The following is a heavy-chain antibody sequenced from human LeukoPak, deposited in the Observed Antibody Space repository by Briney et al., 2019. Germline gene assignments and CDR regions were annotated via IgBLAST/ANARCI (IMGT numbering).Heavy chain of an antibody. D-gene: IGHD3-9*01. CDR2: ITGSGDTT. J-gene: IGHJ4*02. V-gene: IGHV3-23*01. CDR3: AKWGDYDILTGYYVSDF. Sequence: GGSLTLSCAASGFIFRNYAMSWVRQAPGKGLEWVSAITGSGDTTYYADSVKGRFTISRDNSKNTLYVEMNTLRAEDTAVYYCAKWGDYDILTGYYVSDFWGQGTLVTVSS. CDR1: GFIFRNYA.